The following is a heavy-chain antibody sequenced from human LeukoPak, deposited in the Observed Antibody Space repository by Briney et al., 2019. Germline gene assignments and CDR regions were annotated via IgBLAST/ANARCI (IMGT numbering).Heavy chain of an antibody. Sequence: SETLSLTCTVSGDFITAYYWSWIRQPPGKGLEWIGYVYYSGSTEYNPSLRSRVTISQDTSKNQFSLKLSSVTAADTAVYYCARGGILTGYAYYYYMDVWGKGTTVTISS. J-gene: IGHJ6*03. CDR3: ARGGILTGYAYYYYMDV. D-gene: IGHD3-9*01. CDR2: VYYSGST. V-gene: IGHV4-59*01. CDR1: GDFITAYY.